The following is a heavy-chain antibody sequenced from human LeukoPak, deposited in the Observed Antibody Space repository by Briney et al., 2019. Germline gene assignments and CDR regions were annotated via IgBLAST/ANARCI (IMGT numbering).Heavy chain of an antibody. Sequence: GGSLRLSCAASGFTFSSYEMNWVRQAPGKGLEWVSYISSSGSTIYYADSVKGGFAISRDNAKNSLYLQMNSLRAEDTAVYYCAELGITMIGGVWGKGTTVTISS. V-gene: IGHV3-48*03. CDR1: GFTFSSYE. CDR3: AELGITMIGGV. CDR2: ISSSGSTI. J-gene: IGHJ6*04. D-gene: IGHD3-10*02.